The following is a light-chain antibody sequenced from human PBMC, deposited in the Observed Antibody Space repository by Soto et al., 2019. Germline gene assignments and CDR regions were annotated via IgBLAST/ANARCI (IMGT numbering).Light chain of an antibody. Sequence: QSVLTQPPSASGSPGQSVTISCTGTGSDVGGYNYVSWYQHHPGKALKLMIYEVNKRPSGVPDRFSASKSGNTASLTVSWLQPDDEADYYCSSYTGRDNLVFGGGTKVTVL. V-gene: IGLV2-8*01. CDR2: EVN. J-gene: IGLJ3*02. CDR3: SSYTGRDNLV. CDR1: GSDVGGYNY.